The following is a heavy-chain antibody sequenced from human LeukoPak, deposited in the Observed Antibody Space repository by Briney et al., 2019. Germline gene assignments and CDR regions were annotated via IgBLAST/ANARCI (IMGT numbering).Heavy chain of an antibody. D-gene: IGHD6-19*01. CDR1: GYSISSGYY. J-gene: IGHJ1*01. Sequence: SETLSLTCAVSGYSISSGYYWGRIRQPPGQGLEWIGSIYHSGSTYYNPSLKSRVTISVDTSKNQFSLKLSSVTAADTAVYYCASWGQWLPREYFQHWGQGTLVTVSS. V-gene: IGHV4-38-2*01. CDR2: IYHSGST. CDR3: ASWGQWLPREYFQH.